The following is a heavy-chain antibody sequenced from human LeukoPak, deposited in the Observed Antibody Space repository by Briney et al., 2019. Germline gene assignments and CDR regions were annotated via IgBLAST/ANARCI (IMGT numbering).Heavy chain of an antibody. D-gene: IGHD5-18*01. CDR1: GFTFSSYA. CDR2: ISYDGSNK. CDR3: VRGDGGYSYGLPDY. J-gene: IGHJ4*02. Sequence: GGSLRLSCAASGFTFSSYAMHWVRQAPGKGLEWVAVISYDGSNKYYADSVKGRFTISRDNSKNTLYLQMSSLRAEDTAVYYCVRGDGGYSYGLPDYWGQGTLVTVSS. V-gene: IGHV3-30*04.